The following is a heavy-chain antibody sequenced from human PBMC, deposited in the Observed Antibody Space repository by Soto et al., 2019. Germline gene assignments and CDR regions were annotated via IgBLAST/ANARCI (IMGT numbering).Heavy chain of an antibody. Sequence: SVNVACTASAGTFSSYAISWVLQAPGEGLEWMGGIIPIFGTANYAQKFQGRVTITADESTSNAYMALSSLRSEDTAVYYCAGQPRITIFGVARDFGYYCMGVWGKGTTVTVSS. CDR3: AGQPRITIFGVARDFGYYCMGV. CDR1: AGTFSSYA. CDR2: IIPIFGTA. V-gene: IGHV1-69*13. D-gene: IGHD3-3*01. J-gene: IGHJ6*03.